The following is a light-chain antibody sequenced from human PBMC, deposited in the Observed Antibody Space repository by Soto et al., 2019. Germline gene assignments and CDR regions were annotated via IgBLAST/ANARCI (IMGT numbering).Light chain of an antibody. J-gene: IGKJ1*01. CDR1: QSVSRN. CDR3: QQYNKWPRT. CDR2: GAS. Sequence: EVVLTQSPATLSVSPGDRATLSCRASQSVSRNLAWYQQKPGQAPRLLIYGASTRATGVPARFSGSGSATEFTLSISSLQSEDVAVYYCQQYNKWPRTFGQGTKVEIK. V-gene: IGKV3-15*01.